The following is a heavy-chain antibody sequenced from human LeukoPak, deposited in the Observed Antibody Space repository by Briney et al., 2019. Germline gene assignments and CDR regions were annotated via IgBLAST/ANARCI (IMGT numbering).Heavy chain of an antibody. J-gene: IGHJ6*03. Sequence: ASVKVSCKASGYTFNSYGISWVRQAPGQGLEWIGWISAYNGYTHYAQNLQGRVTVTTDTSTSTAYMELRSLRSDDTAVYYCARARVLMVYAPSPYMDVWGKGTTVTVSS. V-gene: IGHV1-18*01. CDR2: ISAYNGYT. CDR1: GYTFNSYG. D-gene: IGHD2-8*01. CDR3: ARARVLMVYAPSPYMDV.